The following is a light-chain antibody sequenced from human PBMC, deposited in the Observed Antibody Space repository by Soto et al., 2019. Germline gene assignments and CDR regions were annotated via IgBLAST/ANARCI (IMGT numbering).Light chain of an antibody. J-gene: IGKJ1*01. V-gene: IGKV3-20*01. Sequence: EIVLTQSPGTLSLSPGERATLSCRASQSFRSFLAWYQQKPGQAPRLLIYGASTRATGIPDRFSGSESGTDFTLTISRLEPEDFAVYYCQHYHSSPWTFGQGTKVEIK. CDR3: QHYHSSPWT. CDR2: GAS. CDR1: QSFRSF.